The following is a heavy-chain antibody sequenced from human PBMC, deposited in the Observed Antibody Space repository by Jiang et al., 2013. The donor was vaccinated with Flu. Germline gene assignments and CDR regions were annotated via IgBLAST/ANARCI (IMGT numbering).Heavy chain of an antibody. CDR2: TYYRSKWYN. CDR3: ARGITIFGGVLGGFDP. V-gene: IGHV6-1*01. CDR1: GDSVSSNSAA. Sequence: QTLSLTCAISGDSVSSNSAAWNWIRQSPSRGLEWLGRTYYRSKWYNDYAVSVKSRITINPDTSKNQFSLQLSSVTPEDTAVYYCARGITIFGGVLGGFDPWGQGTLVTVSS. J-gene: IGHJ5*02. D-gene: IGHD3-3*01.